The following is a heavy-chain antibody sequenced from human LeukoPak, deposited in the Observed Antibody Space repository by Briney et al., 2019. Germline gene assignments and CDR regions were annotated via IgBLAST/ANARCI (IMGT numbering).Heavy chain of an antibody. CDR2: IYPDDSDT. V-gene: IGHV5-51*01. CDR1: AYSFTTYW. CDR3: ARPMRLGSGSYYPFDY. J-gene: IGHJ4*02. D-gene: IGHD3-10*01. Sequence: GESLKISCKGSAYSFTTYWIGWVRQMPGKGLEWMGTIYPDDSDTRYSPSFEGQVTVSADKSISTAYLQWTSLKASDTAVYYCARPMRLGSGSYYPFDYWGQGTLVTVSS.